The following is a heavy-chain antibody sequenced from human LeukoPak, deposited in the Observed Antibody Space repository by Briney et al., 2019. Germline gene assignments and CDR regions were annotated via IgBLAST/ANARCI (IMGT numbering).Heavy chain of an antibody. V-gene: IGHV3-11*01. J-gene: IGHJ4*02. D-gene: IGHD3-22*01. CDR2: ISSSGSTI. CDR1: GFTFSDYY. CDR3: AKDNDGYYYDFDY. Sequence: PGGSLRLSCAASGFTFSDYYMSWVRQAPGKGLEWVSYISSSGSTIYYADSVKGRFTISRDNSKNTLYLQMNSLRAEDTAVYYCAKDNDGYYYDFDYWGQGTLVTVSS.